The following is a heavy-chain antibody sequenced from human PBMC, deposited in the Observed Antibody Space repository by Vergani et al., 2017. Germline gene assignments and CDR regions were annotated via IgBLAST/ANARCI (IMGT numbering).Heavy chain of an antibody. Sequence: QITLKEFGPTLVKPTQTLTLTCTFLGFSLNTRGVSVAWIRQPPGKALDWLALIYWNDDQHYSPSLNNRATITKDTSKNQVVLTMTNMDYVDTGTYYCVYRKTGCGTTGCFYPFYYYYMDVWGKGTTVTVSS. CDR2: IYWNDDQ. J-gene: IGHJ6*03. CDR1: GFSLNTRGVS. D-gene: IGHD1-7*01. CDR3: VYRKTGCGTTGCFYPFYYYYMDV. V-gene: IGHV2-5*04.